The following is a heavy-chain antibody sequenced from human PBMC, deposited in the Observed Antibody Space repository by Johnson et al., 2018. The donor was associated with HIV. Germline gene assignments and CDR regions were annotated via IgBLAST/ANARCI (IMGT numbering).Heavy chain of an antibody. CDR2: ISGSGGST. CDR1: GFTFDDYG. Sequence: VQLVESGGGVVRPGGSLRLSCAASGFTFDDYGMSWVRQAPGKGLEWVSAISGSGGSTYYADSVKGRFTISRDNSKNTLYLQMNSLRAEDTALYYCARAPGTTGGAFDIWGQGTMVTVSS. D-gene: IGHD1-1*01. CDR3: ARAPGTTGGAFDI. V-gene: IGHV3-23*04. J-gene: IGHJ3*02.